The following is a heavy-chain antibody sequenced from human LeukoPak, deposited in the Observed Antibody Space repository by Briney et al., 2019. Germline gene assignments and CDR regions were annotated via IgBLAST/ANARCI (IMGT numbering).Heavy chain of an antibody. V-gene: IGHV3-7*01. CDR3: ATKPYSRYYNWFDP. CDR2: MRRDGNEI. D-gene: IGHD6-13*01. J-gene: IGHJ5*02. CDR1: GFTFSTYW. Sequence: GGSLRLSCSASGFTFSTYWMSWVRQAPGKGLEWVANMRRDGNEIYYLDSVRGRFTISRDNAKNSLYLQMNSLRAEDTAVYYCATKPYSRYYNWFDPWGQGTLVTVSS.